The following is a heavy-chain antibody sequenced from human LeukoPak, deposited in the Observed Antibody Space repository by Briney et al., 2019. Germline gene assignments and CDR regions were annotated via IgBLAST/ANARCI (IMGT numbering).Heavy chain of an antibody. CDR2: IYYSGST. D-gene: IGHD5-12*01. CDR1: GGSISSGDYY. J-gene: IGHJ5*02. Sequence: PSQTLSLTCTVSGGSISSGDYYWSWIRQPPGKGLEWIGYIYYSGSTYYNPSLKSRVTISVDTSKNQFSLKLSSVTAADTAVYYCARQEYSGYDSANGFDPWGQGTLVTVSS. V-gene: IGHV4-30-4*01. CDR3: ARQEYSGYDSANGFDP.